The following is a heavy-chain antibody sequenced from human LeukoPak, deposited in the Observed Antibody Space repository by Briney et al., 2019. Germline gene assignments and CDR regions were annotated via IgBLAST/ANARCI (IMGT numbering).Heavy chain of an antibody. Sequence: PSETLSLTCAVYGGSFSDYYWSWIRQPPGKGLEWIGEINHSGSTNYSPSLKSRVTISVDTSKKQLSLKLSSVTAADTAVYYCARERRITIFGVVTFFDYWGQGTLVTVSS. CDR3: ARERRITIFGVVTFFDY. CDR1: GGSFSDYY. CDR2: INHSGST. V-gene: IGHV4-34*01. J-gene: IGHJ4*02. D-gene: IGHD3-3*01.